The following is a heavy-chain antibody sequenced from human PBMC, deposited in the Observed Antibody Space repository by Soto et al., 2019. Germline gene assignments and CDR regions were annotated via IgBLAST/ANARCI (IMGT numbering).Heavy chain of an antibody. CDR3: AGRIAAGGGMDV. J-gene: IGHJ6*02. Sequence: EVQLVESGGGLVKPGGSLRLSCVASGVTFGNQTMTWVRQVPGKGLEWVASISSTSAYLHYADSVRGRFTISRDNAKNSLFLQMKSVRAEDTALYYCAGRIAAGGGMDVWGQGTTVSVSS. CDR1: GVTFGNQT. V-gene: IGHV3-21*02. CDR2: ISSTSAYL. D-gene: IGHD6-13*01.